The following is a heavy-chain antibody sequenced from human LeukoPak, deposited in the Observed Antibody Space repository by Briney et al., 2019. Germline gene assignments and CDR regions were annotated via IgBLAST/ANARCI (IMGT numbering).Heavy chain of an antibody. V-gene: IGHV3-23*01. CDR1: GFTFSTYA. CDR2: ISSSGGST. J-gene: IGHJ4*02. Sequence: GALRISCAASGFTFSTYAMSWVRQAPGKGLGWGSSISSSGGSTYYADSVKGRFTISRDKSKNTPYLQMNSLRAEDTAVYYCAKDQARGHSWGANTDYWGQGTLVTVSS. CDR3: AKDQARGHSWGANTDY. D-gene: IGHD5-12*01.